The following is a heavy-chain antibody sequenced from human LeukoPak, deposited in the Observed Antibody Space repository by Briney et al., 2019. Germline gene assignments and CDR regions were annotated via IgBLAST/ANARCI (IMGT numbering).Heavy chain of an antibody. CDR2: INHSGST. D-gene: IGHD3-3*01. Sequence: SETLSLTCAVYGGSFSGYYWSWIRQPPGKGLEWIGEINHSGSTNYNPSLKSRVTISVDTSKNQFSLKLSSVTAAGTAVYYCARGARITIFGVVQPFDYWGQGTLVTVSS. J-gene: IGHJ4*02. CDR3: ARGARITIFGVVQPFDY. CDR1: GGSFSGYY. V-gene: IGHV4-34*01.